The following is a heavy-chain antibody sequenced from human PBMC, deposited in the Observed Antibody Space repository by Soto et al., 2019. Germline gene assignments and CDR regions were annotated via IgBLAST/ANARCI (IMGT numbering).Heavy chain of an antibody. J-gene: IGHJ5*02. V-gene: IGHV3-23*01. Sequence: PVGSLRLSCAASGFTFSSYAMSWVRQAPGNGLEWVSAISGSGGSTYYADSVKGRFTISRDNSKNTLYLQMNSLRAEDTAVYYCAKNPSEIIILADWFDPWGQGTLVTVSS. CDR2: ISGSGGST. D-gene: IGHD3-10*01. CDR1: GFTFSSYA. CDR3: AKNPSEIIILADWFDP.